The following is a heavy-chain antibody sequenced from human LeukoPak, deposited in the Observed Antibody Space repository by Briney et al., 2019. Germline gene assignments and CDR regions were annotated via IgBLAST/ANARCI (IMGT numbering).Heavy chain of an antibody. Sequence: ASVNVSCKASGYTFTSYDINRVRQATGPGLEWMGWMNPNSGNTGYAQKFQGRVTMTRNTSISTAYMELSSLRSEDTAVYYCARAWDGMDVWGQGTTVTVSS. CDR2: MNPNSGNT. V-gene: IGHV1-8*01. J-gene: IGHJ6*02. D-gene: IGHD7-27*01. CDR1: GYTFTSYD. CDR3: ARAWDGMDV.